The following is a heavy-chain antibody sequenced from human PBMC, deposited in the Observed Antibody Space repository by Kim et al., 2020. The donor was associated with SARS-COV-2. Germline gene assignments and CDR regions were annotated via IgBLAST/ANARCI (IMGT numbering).Heavy chain of an antibody. CDR2: IYPGDSDT. Sequence: GESLKISCKGSGYSFTSYWIGWVRQMPGKGLEWMGIIYPGDSDTRYSPSFQGQVTISADKSISTAYLQWSSLKASDTAMYYCARHVWEYSRGWYYYYGMDVWGQGTTVTVSS. V-gene: IGHV5-51*01. J-gene: IGHJ6*02. CDR1: GYSFTSYW. CDR3: ARHVWEYSRGWYYYYGMDV. D-gene: IGHD6-19*01.